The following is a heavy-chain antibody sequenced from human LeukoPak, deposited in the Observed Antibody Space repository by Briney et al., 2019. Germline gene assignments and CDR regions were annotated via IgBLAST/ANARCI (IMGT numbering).Heavy chain of an antibody. Sequence: PGGSLRLSCAASGFTFDDYGMSWVRQAPGKGREWVSGINWNGGSTGYADSVKGRFTISRDNAKNSLYLQMNSLRAEDTALYHCARVYYYGSGRSWFDPWGQGTLVTVSS. J-gene: IGHJ5*02. D-gene: IGHD3-10*01. CDR2: INWNGGST. CDR3: ARVYYYGSGRSWFDP. CDR1: GFTFDDYG. V-gene: IGHV3-20*01.